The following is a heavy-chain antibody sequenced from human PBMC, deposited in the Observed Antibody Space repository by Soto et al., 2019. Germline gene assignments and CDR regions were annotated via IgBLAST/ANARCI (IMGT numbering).Heavy chain of an antibody. V-gene: IGHV4-39*01. CDR3: ARHASSIVGTSNFDY. CDR1: GGSISDDTYY. Sequence: TSETLSLTCTVSGGSISDDTYYWGWIRQPPGKGLEWIGSIYYSGSTYYNPSLKSRVTISVDTSKNQFSLKLSSVTAADTAVYYCARHASSIVGTSNFDYWGQGTLVTVSS. D-gene: IGHD1-26*01. CDR2: IYYSGST. J-gene: IGHJ4*02.